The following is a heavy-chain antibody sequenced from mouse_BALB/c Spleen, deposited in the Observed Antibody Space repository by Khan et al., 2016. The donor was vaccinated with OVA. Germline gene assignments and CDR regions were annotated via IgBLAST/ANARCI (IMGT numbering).Heavy chain of an antibody. CDR3: ARGGRRAMDY. Sequence: QIQLVQSGPDLKKPGETVKISCKASGYTFTNYGINWVKQAPGKGLKWMGWIYTYTGEPTYADDFKGRFAFSLETSANTAYLQINNLKNEDTATXFCARGGRRAMDYWGQGTSVTVSS. CDR2: IYTYTGEP. V-gene: IGHV9-3-1*01. CDR1: GYTFTNYG. J-gene: IGHJ4*01. D-gene: IGHD3-3*01.